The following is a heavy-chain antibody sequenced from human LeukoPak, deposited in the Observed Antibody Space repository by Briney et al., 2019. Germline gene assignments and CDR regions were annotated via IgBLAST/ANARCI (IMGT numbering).Heavy chain of an antibody. CDR3: AGDRRYCGGGSCYFDYFFDY. D-gene: IGHD2-15*01. V-gene: IGHV3-30-3*01. J-gene: IGHJ4*02. CDR1: GFNFNSYA. Sequence: PGGSLRLSCAASGFNFNSYAVHWVRQAPGKGLECVAVISYYGSINFYAASVKGRFTISRDNSKNTLYLQMNSLGAEDSALYFCAGDRRYCGGGSCYFDYFFDYWGQGTLVTVSS. CDR2: ISYYGSIN.